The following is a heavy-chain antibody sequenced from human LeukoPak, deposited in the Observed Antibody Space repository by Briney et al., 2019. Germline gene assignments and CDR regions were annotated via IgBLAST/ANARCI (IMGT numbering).Heavy chain of an antibody. CDR1: GGSISSSSYY. D-gene: IGHD3-10*01. J-gene: IGHJ4*02. Sequence: SETLSLTCTVSGGSISSSSYYWGWIRQPPGKGLEWIGSIYYSGSTYYNPSLKSRVTISVDTSKNQFSLKLSSVTAADTAVYYCAGITMVRGVDENFDYWGQGTLVTVSS. V-gene: IGHV4-39*07. CDR2: IYYSGST. CDR3: AGITMVRGVDENFDY.